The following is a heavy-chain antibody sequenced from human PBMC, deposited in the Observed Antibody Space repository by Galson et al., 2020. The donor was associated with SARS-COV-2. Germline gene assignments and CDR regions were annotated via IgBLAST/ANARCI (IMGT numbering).Heavy chain of an antibody. CDR1: GGSISSYY. J-gene: IGHJ4*02. CDR3: ARHGVTMIVHDGYFDY. D-gene: IGHD3-22*01. Sequence: ETSETLSLTCTVSGGSISSYYWSWIRQPPGKGLEWIGYIYYSGSTNYNPSLKSRVTISVDTSKNQFSLKLSSVTAADTAVYYCARHGVTMIVHDGYFDYWGQGTLVTVSS. V-gene: IGHV4-59*08. CDR2: IYYSGST.